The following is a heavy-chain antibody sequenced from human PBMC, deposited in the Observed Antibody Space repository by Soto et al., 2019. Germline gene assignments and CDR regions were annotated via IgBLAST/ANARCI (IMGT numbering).Heavy chain of an antibody. CDR2: IYYSGST. J-gene: IGHJ6*02. CDR3: ASPSSPTGYYYYGMDV. D-gene: IGHD6-13*01. CDR1: GGSISSSSYY. Sequence: SETLSLTCTVSGGSISSSSYYWGWIRQPPGKGLEWIGSIYYSGSTYYNPSLKSRVTISVDTSKNQFSLKLSSVTAADTAVYYCASPSSPTGYYYYGMDVWGQGTTVTVSS. V-gene: IGHV4-39*01.